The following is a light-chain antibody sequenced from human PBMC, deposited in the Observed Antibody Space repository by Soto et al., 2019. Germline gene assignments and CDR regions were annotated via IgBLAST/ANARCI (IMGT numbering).Light chain of an antibody. Sequence: DIPMTQSPSSLSASVGDRVTITCQASQDISHYLNWYQQKPGKAPKLLIYDASNLETGVPSRFSGSGSGTDFTFTISSLQPEDIATYYCQQYDNLPRYTFGQGTKLEIK. CDR1: QDISHY. J-gene: IGKJ2*01. CDR2: DAS. V-gene: IGKV1-33*01. CDR3: QQYDNLPRYT.